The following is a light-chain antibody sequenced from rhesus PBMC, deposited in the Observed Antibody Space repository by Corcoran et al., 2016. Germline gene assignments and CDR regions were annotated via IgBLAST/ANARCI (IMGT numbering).Light chain of an antibody. CDR2: KAS. V-gene: IGKV1-21*01. CDR1: QGISSW. CDR3: QQYNSAPFT. Sequence: DILMTQSPSSLSASVGDRVTITCRASQGISSWFAWYQQKPGKAPKLLIYKASSLPSGVPSRFSGSGSGTDYTLTISSLQPEDFATYYCQQYNSAPFTFGPGTKLDIK. J-gene: IGKJ3*01.